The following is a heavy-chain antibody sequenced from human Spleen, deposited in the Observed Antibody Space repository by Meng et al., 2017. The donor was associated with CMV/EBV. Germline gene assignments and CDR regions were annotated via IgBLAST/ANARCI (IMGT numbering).Heavy chain of an antibody. J-gene: IGHJ4*02. V-gene: IGHV4-34*01. CDR1: GGSFRNYY. CDR3: ARGTRNTEVGNYYFDS. D-gene: IGHD1-26*01. CDR2: INDGGST. Sequence: FGGSFRNYYWNWIRQPPGKGLEWLGEINDGGSTNYNPSLKSRVTISVDTFKNQFSLKLSSVTAADTAVYYCARGTRNTEVGNYYFDSWGQGTLVTVSS.